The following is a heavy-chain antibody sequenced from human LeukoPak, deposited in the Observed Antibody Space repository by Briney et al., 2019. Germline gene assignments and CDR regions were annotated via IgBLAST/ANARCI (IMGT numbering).Heavy chain of an antibody. Sequence: ASVKVSCKASGYTFTGYYMHWVRQAPGQGLEWMGWISAYNGNTNYAQKLQGRVTMTTDTSTSTAYMELRSLRSDDTAVYYCARPERYYDSSGYLYYFDYWGQGTLVTVSS. CDR3: ARPERYYDSSGYLYYFDY. CDR1: GYTFTGYY. J-gene: IGHJ4*02. V-gene: IGHV1-18*04. CDR2: ISAYNGNT. D-gene: IGHD3-22*01.